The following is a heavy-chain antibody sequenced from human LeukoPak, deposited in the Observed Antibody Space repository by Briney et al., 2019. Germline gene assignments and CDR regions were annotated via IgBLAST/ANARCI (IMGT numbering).Heavy chain of an antibody. CDR3: AKEGNDQGYFDY. J-gene: IGHJ4*02. V-gene: IGHV3-30*18. CDR1: GFTFSSYG. CDR2: ISYDGSNK. Sequence: GGSQRLSCAASGFTFSSYGMHWVRQAPGKGLEWVAVISYDGSNKYYADSVKGRFTISRDNSKNTLYLQMNSLRAEDTAVYYCAKEGNDQGYFDYWGQGTLVTVSS. D-gene: IGHD2-2*01.